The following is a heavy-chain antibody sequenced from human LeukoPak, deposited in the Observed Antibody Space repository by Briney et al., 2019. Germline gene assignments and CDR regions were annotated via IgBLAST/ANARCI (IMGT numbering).Heavy chain of an antibody. CDR1: GFTFSNAW. D-gene: IGHD3-10*01. CDR2: ISGSGGST. V-gene: IGHV3-23*01. J-gene: IGHJ4*02. CDR3: AKSMVRGIKIVIDY. Sequence: GGSLRLSCAASGFTFSNAWMSWVRQAPGKGLEWVSAISGSGGSTYYADSVKGRFTISRDNSKNTLYLQMNSLRAEDTAVYYCAKSMVRGIKIVIDYWGQGTLVTVSS.